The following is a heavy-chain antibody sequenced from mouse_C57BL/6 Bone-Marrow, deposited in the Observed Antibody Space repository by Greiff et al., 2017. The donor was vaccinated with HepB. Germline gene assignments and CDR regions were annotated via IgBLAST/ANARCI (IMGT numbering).Heavy chain of an antibody. J-gene: IGHJ2*01. CDR2: IDPSDSYT. Sequence: QVQLQQPGAELVMPGASVKLSCKASGYTFTSYWMHWVKQRPGQGLEWIGEIDPSDSYTNYNQKFKGKSTLTVDKSSSTAYMQLSSLTSEDSAVYYCARDYSGSSYVGFDYCGQGTTLTVSS. CDR3: ARDYSGSSYVGFDY. V-gene: IGHV1-69*01. D-gene: IGHD1-1*01. CDR1: GYTFTSYW.